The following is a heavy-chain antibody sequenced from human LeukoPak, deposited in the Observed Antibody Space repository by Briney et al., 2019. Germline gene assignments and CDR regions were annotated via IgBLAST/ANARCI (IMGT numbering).Heavy chain of an antibody. Sequence: SETLSLTCTVSGGSISSGDSYWSWIRQPPGKGLEWIGYIYYSGSTYYNPSLKSRVTISVDTSKNQFPLKLSSVTAADTAVYYCARDRGYCSSTSCNNWFDPWGQGTLVTVSS. CDR2: IYYSGST. J-gene: IGHJ5*02. V-gene: IGHV4-30-4*01. D-gene: IGHD2-2*03. CDR1: GGSISSGDSY. CDR3: ARDRGYCSSTSCNNWFDP.